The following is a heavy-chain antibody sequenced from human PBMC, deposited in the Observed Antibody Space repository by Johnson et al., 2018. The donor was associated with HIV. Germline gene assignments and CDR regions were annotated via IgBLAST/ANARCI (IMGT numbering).Heavy chain of an antibody. CDR3: AKDWGIAAAGTDAFDI. Sequence: EVQLVESGGGLVQPGGSLRLSCAASGFTVSNYYMTWVRQSPGKGLEWVSVIYSGGSTYYADSVKGRFTISRDNSKNTLYLQMNSLRAEDTAVYYCAKDWGIAAAGTDAFDIWGQGTMVTVSS. V-gene: IGHV3-66*02. CDR1: GFTVSNYY. CDR2: IYSGGST. J-gene: IGHJ3*02. D-gene: IGHD6-13*01.